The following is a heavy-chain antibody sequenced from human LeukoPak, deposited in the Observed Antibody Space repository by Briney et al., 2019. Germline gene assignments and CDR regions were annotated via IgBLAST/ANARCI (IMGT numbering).Heavy chain of an antibody. D-gene: IGHD3-9*01. CDR1: GGSISSYY. Sequence: SETLSLTCTVSGGSISSYYWSWIRQPPGKGLEWIGYIYYSGSTNYNPSLKSRVTMSVDTSKNQFSLKLSSVTAADTAVYYGAREYDILTGYYLDYWGQGTLVTVSS. CDR2: IYYSGST. J-gene: IGHJ4*02. V-gene: IGHV4-59*12. CDR3: AREYDILTGYYLDY.